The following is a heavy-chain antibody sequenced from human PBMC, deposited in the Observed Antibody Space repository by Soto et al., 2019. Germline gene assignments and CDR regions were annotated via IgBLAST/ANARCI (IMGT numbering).Heavy chain of an antibody. CDR3: AKDLNSGWYAEYYFDY. CDR1: GFTFSSYA. CDR2: ISGSGGST. J-gene: IGHJ4*02. Sequence: GGSLRLSCAASGFTFSSYAMSWVRQAPGKGLEWVSAISGSGGSTYYADSVKGRFTISRDNSKNTLYLQMNSLRAEDTAVYYCAKDLNSGWYAEYYFDYWGQGTLVTV. D-gene: IGHD6-19*01. V-gene: IGHV3-23*01.